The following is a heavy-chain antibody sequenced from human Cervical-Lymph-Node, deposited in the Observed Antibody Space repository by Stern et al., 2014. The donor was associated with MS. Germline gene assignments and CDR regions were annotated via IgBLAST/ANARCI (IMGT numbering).Heavy chain of an antibody. CDR3: ARDHYDFWSGSNWFDP. D-gene: IGHD3-3*01. CDR2: IYTSGST. J-gene: IGHJ5*02. CDR1: GGSISSGSYY. Sequence: QVQLQESGPGLVKPSQTLSLTCTVSGGSISSGSYYWSWIRQPAGKGLEWIGRIYTSGSTNYNPSLKSRVTLSVDTSKNQFSLKLSSGTAADTAVYYCARDHYDFWSGSNWFDPWGQGTLVTVSS. V-gene: IGHV4-61*02.